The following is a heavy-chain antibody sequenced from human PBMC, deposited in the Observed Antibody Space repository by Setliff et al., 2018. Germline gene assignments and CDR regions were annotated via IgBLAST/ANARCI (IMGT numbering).Heavy chain of an antibody. CDR3: ARELVPANYMDV. CDR1: GSFFSDFN. J-gene: IGHJ6*03. Sequence: GGSLRLSCASSGSFFSDFNMNWVRQAPGKGLEWVSSISGSSSYIYYADSVKGRFTISRDNAQKSLYLQMTSLRAEDTAIYYCARELVPANYMDVWGKGTTVTVSS. V-gene: IGHV3-21*01. CDR2: ISGSSSYI. D-gene: IGHD2-2*01.